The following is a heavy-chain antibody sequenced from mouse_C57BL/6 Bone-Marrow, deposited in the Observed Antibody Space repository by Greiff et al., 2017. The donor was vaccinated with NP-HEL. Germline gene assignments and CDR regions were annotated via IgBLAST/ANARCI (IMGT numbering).Heavy chain of an antibody. CDR2: IYPGSGST. D-gene: IGHD2-4*01. Sequence: QVQLQQSGAELVKPGASVKMSCKASGYTFTSYWITWVKQRPGQGLEWIGDIYPGSGSTNYNEKFKSKATLTVDTSSSTAYMQLSSLTSEDSAVYYCARGGDYDDGDYYAMDYWGQGTSVTVSS. CDR1: GYTFTSYW. J-gene: IGHJ4*01. V-gene: IGHV1-55*01. CDR3: ARGGDYDDGDYYAMDY.